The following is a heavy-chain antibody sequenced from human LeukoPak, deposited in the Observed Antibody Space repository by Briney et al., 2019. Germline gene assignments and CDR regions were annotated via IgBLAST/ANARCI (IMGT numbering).Heavy chain of an antibody. J-gene: IGHJ4*02. Sequence: GGSLRLSCAASGFTFSTSWMTWVRQAPGKGLEWVANIKGDGSQMYYVDSVKGRFTISRDNAKSSLYLQMNRLRVEDTAVYYCAKDLNWENYWGQGTLVTVSS. CDR3: AKDLNWENY. CDR2: IKGDGSQM. D-gene: IGHD7-27*01. CDR1: GFTFSTSW. V-gene: IGHV3-7*03.